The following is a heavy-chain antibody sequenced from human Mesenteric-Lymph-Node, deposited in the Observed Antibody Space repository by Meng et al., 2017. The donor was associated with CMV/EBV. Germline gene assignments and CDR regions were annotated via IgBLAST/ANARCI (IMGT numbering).Heavy chain of an antibody. D-gene: IGHD3-3*01. J-gene: IGHJ4*02. CDR2: MRYDGEDE. V-gene: IGHV3-30*02. Sequence: GGSLRLSCVASGFTFSSYGIHWVRQGPGKGLEWVASMRYDGEDEYYIDSVEGRFTISRDNSKSTVYLQMSSLRADDTGIYYCAKDPHEFWSPYFLDSWGPGTLVTVSS. CDR1: GFTFSSYG. CDR3: AKDPHEFWSPYFLDS.